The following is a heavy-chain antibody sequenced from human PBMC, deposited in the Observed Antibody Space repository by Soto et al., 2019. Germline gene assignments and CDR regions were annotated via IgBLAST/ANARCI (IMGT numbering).Heavy chain of an antibody. CDR1: GFAFSGSA. D-gene: IGHD4-17*01. J-gene: IGHJ4*02. CDR2: IRTKPNNYAT. Sequence: EVQLVQSGGGLVQPGGSLKLSCVASGFAFSGSAMHWVRQAPGKGLEWVGRIRTKPNNYATVYSASVRGRFTISRDDSGSATYLQMDSLKTDDTAVYYCTRPKDPYGYPEAFDYWGQGTLVTVAS. CDR3: TRPKDPYGYPEAFDY. V-gene: IGHV3-73*02.